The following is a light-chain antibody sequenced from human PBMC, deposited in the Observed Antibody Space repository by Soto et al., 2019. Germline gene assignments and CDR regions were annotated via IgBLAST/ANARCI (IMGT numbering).Light chain of an antibody. Sequence: QSVLTQSPSASASLGASVKLTCNLSSGHSSYTIAWHQLQPEKGPRYLMTLNSDGSHSKGDGIPDRFSGSSSGAERYLSISSLQSEDEADYYCQTWGTGIEVFGGGTQLTVL. CDR2: LNSDGSH. CDR3: QTWGTGIEV. J-gene: IGLJ2*01. CDR1: SGHSSYT. V-gene: IGLV4-69*01.